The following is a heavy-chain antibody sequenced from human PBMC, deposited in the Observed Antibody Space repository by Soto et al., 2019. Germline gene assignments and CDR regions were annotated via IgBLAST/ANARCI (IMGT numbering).Heavy chain of an antibody. CDR3: AKRSLPYSMDV. J-gene: IGHJ6*02. V-gene: IGHV3-23*01. CDR2: ISGSGGST. Sequence: GSLRLSCAASEFTFSNYAMSWVRQAPGKGLEWVSAISGSGGSTYYADSVKGRFTISRDNSKNTLYLQMNSLRAEDTAVYYWAKRSLPYSMDVWGQGTSVTVSS. CDR1: EFTFSNYA.